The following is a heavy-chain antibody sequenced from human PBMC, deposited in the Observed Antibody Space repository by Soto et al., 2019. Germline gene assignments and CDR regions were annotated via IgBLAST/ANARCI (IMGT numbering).Heavy chain of an antibody. D-gene: IGHD2-15*01. J-gene: IGHJ4*02. Sequence: QMQLVQSGPEVKKPGTSVKVSCKASGFTFTSSAVQWVRQARGQRLEWLGWIVVGSGNTNYAQKFQERVTITRDMSTSTAYMELSSLRSEDTAVSYCAAFTGVVAATLWGQGTLVTVSS. CDR3: AAFTGVVAATL. V-gene: IGHV1-58*01. CDR1: GFTFTSSA. CDR2: IVVGSGNT.